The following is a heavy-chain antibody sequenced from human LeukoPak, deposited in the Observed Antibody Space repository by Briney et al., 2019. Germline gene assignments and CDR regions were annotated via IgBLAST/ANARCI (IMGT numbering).Heavy chain of an antibody. CDR1: GGSFSDYY. Sequence: SETLSLTCTVYGGSFSDYYWNWIRQPPGKGLEWIGEINHSGSTNYNPSLKSRVTISIDTSKNQFSLKLSSVTAADTAVYYCARSDYGDYFYFDYWGQGTLVTVSS. V-gene: IGHV4-34*01. CDR3: ARSDYGDYFYFDY. J-gene: IGHJ4*02. CDR2: INHSGST. D-gene: IGHD4-17*01.